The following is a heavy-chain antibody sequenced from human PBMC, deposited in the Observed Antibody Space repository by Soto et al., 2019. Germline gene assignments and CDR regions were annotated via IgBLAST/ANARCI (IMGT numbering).Heavy chain of an antibody. CDR1: GFIVSSND. Sequence: PGGSLRLSCAASGFIVSSNDMSWVRQAPGKGLEWVSVIYSGGNTYYADSVKGRFTISRDNSKNTLYLQMNSLRADDTGVYYCARAYNYVPSWFDPWGQGTLVTVSS. CDR3: ARAYNYVPSWFDP. V-gene: IGHV3-53*01. D-gene: IGHD3-10*02. J-gene: IGHJ5*02. CDR2: IYSGGNT.